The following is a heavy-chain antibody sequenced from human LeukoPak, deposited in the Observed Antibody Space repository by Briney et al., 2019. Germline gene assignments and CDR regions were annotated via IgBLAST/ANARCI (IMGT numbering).Heavy chain of an antibody. CDR3: ARDHNIAAAGSYD. Sequence: ASVKVSCKASGYIFTDYYMHWVRQAPGQELGWMGRINPNSGGTNYAQKFQGRVTMTRDTSISTAYTELSSLRSEDTAVYYCARDHNIAAAGSYDWGQGTLVTVSS. D-gene: IGHD6-13*01. CDR1: GYIFTDYY. J-gene: IGHJ4*02. V-gene: IGHV1/OR15-1*02. CDR2: INPNSGGT.